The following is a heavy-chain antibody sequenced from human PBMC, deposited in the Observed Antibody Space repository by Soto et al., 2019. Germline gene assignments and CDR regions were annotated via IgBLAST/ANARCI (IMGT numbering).Heavy chain of an antibody. J-gene: IGHJ6*02. Sequence: PGGSLRLSCAASGFTFSSYAMHWVRQAPGKGLEWVAVISYDGSNKYYADSVKGRFTISRDNSKNTLYLQMNSLRAEDTAVYYCARDRFLEWLLSPHYYYGMDVWGQGTT. D-gene: IGHD3-3*01. CDR1: GFTFSSYA. CDR3: ARDRFLEWLLSPHYYYGMDV. V-gene: IGHV3-30-3*01. CDR2: ISYDGSNK.